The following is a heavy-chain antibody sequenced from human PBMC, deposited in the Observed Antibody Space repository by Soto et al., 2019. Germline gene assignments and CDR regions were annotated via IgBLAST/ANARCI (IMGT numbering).Heavy chain of an antibody. J-gene: IGHJ2*01. CDR1: GFIFSGHA. CDR3: ARDPLSYGDYAQTYWYFDL. CDR2: ISQDGTDT. V-gene: IGHV3-7*01. D-gene: IGHD4-17*01. Sequence: GGSLRLSCAASGFIFSGHAMSWVRQAPGKGLEWVASISQDGTDTDYVDSVKGRFAISRDNPKNSLYLQMNSLRADDTAVYYCARDPLSYGDYAQTYWYFDLWGRGTRVTVSS.